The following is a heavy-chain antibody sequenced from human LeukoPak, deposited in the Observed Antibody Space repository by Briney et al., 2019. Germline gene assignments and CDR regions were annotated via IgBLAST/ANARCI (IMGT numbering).Heavy chain of an antibody. J-gene: IGHJ4*02. V-gene: IGHV3-30*18. CDR3: AKERGSTTHFDY. D-gene: IGHD2-2*01. CDR1: GFTFSTYG. Sequence: GRSLRLSCAASGFTFSTYGMHWVRQAPGKGLEWVTVISYDGHTNYADSVKGRFTISRDNSKNTLYLQMNGLRDEDTAVYYCAKERGSTTHFDYWGQGTLVTVSS. CDR2: ISYDGHT.